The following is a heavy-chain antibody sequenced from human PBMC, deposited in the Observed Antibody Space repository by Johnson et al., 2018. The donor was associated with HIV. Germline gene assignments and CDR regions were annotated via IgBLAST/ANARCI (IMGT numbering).Heavy chain of an antibody. CDR1: GFSFSSYA. CDR3: WEGELLTDAFDI. V-gene: IGHV3-30*04. D-gene: IGHD1-26*01. Sequence: QVQLVESGGGVVQPGRSLRLSCAASGFSFSSYAMHWVRQAPGKGLEWVAVVSYDGSNKYYADSVKGRFTISRDNSKNTLYLQMNSLRAEDTAVYYCWEGELLTDAFDIWGQGTMVTVSS. CDR2: VSYDGSNK. J-gene: IGHJ3*02.